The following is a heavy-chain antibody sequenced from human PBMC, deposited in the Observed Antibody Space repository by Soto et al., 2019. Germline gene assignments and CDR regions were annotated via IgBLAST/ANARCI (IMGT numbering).Heavy chain of an antibody. V-gene: IGHV4-39*01. D-gene: IGHD3-16*01. CDR3: ASLTSRHWVGY. J-gene: IGHJ4*02. CDR2: LYYNVGT. Sequence: AETLSLTCSVSGSSISSGCYYWGGIPHPPGRGLEGIGSLYYNVGTYYNPSLKSRVTISADTSANQFSVMVNSVTAADTAIYYCASLTSRHWVGYWGQGTLVTVSS. CDR1: GSSISSGCYY.